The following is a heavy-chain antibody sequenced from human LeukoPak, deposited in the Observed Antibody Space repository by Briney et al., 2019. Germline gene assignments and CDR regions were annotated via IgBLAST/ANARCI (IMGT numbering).Heavy chain of an antibody. D-gene: IGHD4-17*01. CDR2: ISYDGSNK. CDR3: AKELYYGDYFYYFDY. J-gene: IGHJ4*02. Sequence: GGSLRLSCAASGFTFSNYAMHWVRQGPGKGLKWVAAISYDGSNKYYADSVKGQFTISRDNSKNTLYLQMNSLRAEDTAVYYCAKELYYGDYFYYFDYWGQGTLVTVSS. CDR1: GFTFSNYA. V-gene: IGHV3-30*04.